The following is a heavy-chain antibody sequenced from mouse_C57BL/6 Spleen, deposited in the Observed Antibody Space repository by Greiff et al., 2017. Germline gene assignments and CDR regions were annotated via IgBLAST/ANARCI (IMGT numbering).Heavy chain of an antibody. CDR3: TPLRPLWYFDV. J-gene: IGHJ1*03. CDR1: GYTFTDYE. D-gene: IGHD6-1*01. CDR2: IDPETGGT. V-gene: IGHV1-15*01. Sequence: QVQLKQSGAELVRPGASVTLSCKASGYTFTDYEMHWVKQTPVHGLEWIGAIDPETGGTAYNQKFKGKAILTADKSSSTAYMELRSLTSEDSAVYYCTPLRPLWYFDVWGTGTTVTVSS.